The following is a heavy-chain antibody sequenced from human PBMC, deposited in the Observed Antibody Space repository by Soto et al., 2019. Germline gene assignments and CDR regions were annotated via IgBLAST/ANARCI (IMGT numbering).Heavy chain of an antibody. J-gene: IGHJ4*02. D-gene: IGHD3-3*01. Sequence: PSETLSLTCTVSGGSISSYYWSWIRQPPGKGLEWIGYIYYSGSTNYNPSLKSRVTISVDTSKNQFSLKLSSVTAADTAVYYCASADYDFWSGYYPFDYWGQGTLVTVSS. CDR3: ASADYDFWSGYYPFDY. CDR2: IYYSGST. CDR1: GGSISSYY. V-gene: IGHV4-59*12.